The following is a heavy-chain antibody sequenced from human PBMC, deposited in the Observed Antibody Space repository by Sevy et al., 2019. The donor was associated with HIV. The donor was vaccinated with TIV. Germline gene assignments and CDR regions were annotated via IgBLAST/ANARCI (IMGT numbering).Heavy chain of an antibody. J-gene: IGHJ6*02. CDR2: IKQDGSEK. D-gene: IGHD3-10*01. CDR3: ARSYFGSGTSYGMDV. V-gene: IGHV3-7*01. CDR1: GFTFSSYW. Sequence: GGSLRLSCAASGFTFSSYWMSWVRQAPGKGLEWVANIKQDGSEKYYVDSVKGRFTISRDNAKSSLYLQWNSLRAEDTAIYYCARSYFGSGTSYGMDVWGQRTSVTVSS.